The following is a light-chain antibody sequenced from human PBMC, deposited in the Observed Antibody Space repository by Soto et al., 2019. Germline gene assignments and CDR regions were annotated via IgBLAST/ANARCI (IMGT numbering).Light chain of an antibody. CDR2: DVR. V-gene: IGLV2-14*03. CDR1: SSDVGGYNF. CDR3: SSYTSSSTVI. J-gene: IGLJ2*01. Sequence: QSALTQPASVSGSPGQSITISCTGTSSDVGGYNFVSWYQQHPGKAPKFIIYDVRNRPSGVSNRFSGSRSGITASLTISGLQAEDEADYYCSSYTSSSTVIFGGGTQLTVL.